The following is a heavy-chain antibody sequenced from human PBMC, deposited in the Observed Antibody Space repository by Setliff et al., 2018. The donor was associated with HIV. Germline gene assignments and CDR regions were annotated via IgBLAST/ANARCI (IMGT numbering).Heavy chain of an antibody. J-gene: IGHJ1*01. V-gene: IGHV1-18*04. CDR2: ISPYNGDT. Sequence: ASVKVSCKASGGTFRKYSINWVRQAPGQGLEWMGWISPYNGDTRYAQKFQGRVTLTTDTTTNTAYMEVRTLRSDDTAVYYCARGISRDSSGYYRDEYFQHWGQGTLVTVSS. CDR1: GGTFRKYS. CDR3: ARGISRDSSGYYRDEYFQH. D-gene: IGHD3-22*01.